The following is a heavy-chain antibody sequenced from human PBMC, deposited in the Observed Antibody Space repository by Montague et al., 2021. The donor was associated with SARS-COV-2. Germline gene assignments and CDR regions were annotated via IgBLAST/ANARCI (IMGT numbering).Heavy chain of an antibody. CDR1: GGSISSYY. J-gene: IGHJ4*02. D-gene: IGHD3-3*01. CDR2: IYYSGSS. CDR3: ASQVPDFWSGIDY. Sequence: SETLSLTCTVSGGSISSYYWSWIRQPPGKGLEWIGYIYYSGSSNYNPSLKSRVTISVGTSKNQFSLKLSSVTAADTAVYYRASQVPDFWSGIDYWGQGTLVTVSS. V-gene: IGHV4-59*01.